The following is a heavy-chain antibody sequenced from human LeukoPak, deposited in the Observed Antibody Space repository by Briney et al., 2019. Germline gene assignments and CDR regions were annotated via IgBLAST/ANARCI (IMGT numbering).Heavy chain of an antibody. CDR3: AKDHDYYDSGPI. V-gene: IGHV3-23*01. D-gene: IGHD3-10*01. CDR2: ISGSGDST. J-gene: IGHJ3*02. Sequence: GGSLRLSCAASGFTFSSYAMNWVRQAPGKGLEWVSAISGSGDSTYYADSVKGRFTISRDNSKSTLSLQVNSLRAEDTAVYYCAKDHDYYDSGPIWGQGTMVTVSS. CDR1: GFTFSSYA.